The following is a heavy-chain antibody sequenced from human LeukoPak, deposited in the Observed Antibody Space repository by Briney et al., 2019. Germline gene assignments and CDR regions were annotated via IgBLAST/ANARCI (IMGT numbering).Heavy chain of an antibody. CDR1: GFTFSDHH. Sequence: PGGSLRLSCAGSGFTFSDHHMEWVRQAPGEGLEWVARIRNKANRYTTEYAASVKGRFTISRDDSENSLYLQMDSLKTEDTAVYYCARSPLGIAPFDYWGQGTLVTVSS. CDR2: IRNKANRYTT. D-gene: IGHD1-26*01. J-gene: IGHJ4*02. CDR3: ARSPLGIAPFDY. V-gene: IGHV3-72*01.